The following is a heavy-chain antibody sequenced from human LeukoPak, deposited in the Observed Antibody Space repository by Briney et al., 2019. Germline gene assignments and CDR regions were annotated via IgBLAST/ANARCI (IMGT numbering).Heavy chain of an antibody. V-gene: IGHV1-2*02. CDR2: INPNSGGT. D-gene: IGHD3-3*01. CDR1: GYTFTGYY. Sequence: GASVKVSCKASGYTFTGYYMHWVRQAPGQGLEWMGWINPNSGGTNCAQKFQGRVTMTRDTSISTAYMELSRLRSDDTAVYYCAREGASEGTIFGVVPLSWFDPWGQGTLVTVSS. J-gene: IGHJ5*02. CDR3: AREGASEGTIFGVVPLSWFDP.